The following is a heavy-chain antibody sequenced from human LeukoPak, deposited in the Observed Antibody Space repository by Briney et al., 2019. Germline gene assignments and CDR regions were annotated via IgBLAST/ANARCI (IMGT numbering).Heavy chain of an antibody. Sequence: PGGSLRLSCAASGFTVSSNYMSWVRQAPGKGLEWVAIIKQDGSEKNYVDSVKGRFTISRDNAKNSLYLQMNNLRVEDTAMYYCAGGTGFIIKDWGQGTLVTVSS. V-gene: IGHV3-7*03. J-gene: IGHJ4*02. CDR1: GFTVSSNY. D-gene: IGHD3-9*01. CDR2: IKQDGSEK. CDR3: AGGTGFIIKD.